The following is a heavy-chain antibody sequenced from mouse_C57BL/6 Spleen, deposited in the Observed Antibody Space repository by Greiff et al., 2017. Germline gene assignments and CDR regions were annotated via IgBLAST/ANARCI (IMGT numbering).Heavy chain of an antibody. J-gene: IGHJ4*01. CDR3: ARSLRDYAMDY. D-gene: IGHD1-1*01. CDR2: INPSTGGT. CDR1: GYSFTGYY. V-gene: IGHV1-43*01. Sequence: DVKLQESGPELVKPGASVKISCKASGYSFTGYYMNWVKQSSEKSLEWIGEINPSTGGTSYNQKFKGKATLTVDKSSSTAYMQLKSLTSEDSAVYYCARSLRDYAMDYWGQGTSVTVSS.